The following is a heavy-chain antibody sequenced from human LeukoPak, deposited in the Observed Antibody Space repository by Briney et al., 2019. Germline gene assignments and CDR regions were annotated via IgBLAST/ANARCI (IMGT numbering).Heavy chain of an antibody. Sequence: SETLSLTCTVSGYSISSHYYWGWIRQPPGKGLEWIGSIYHSGSTYYNPSLKSRVTISIDTSKNQFSLKLSSVTAADTAVYYCARDSRNAAGTNYWGQGTLATVSS. J-gene: IGHJ4*02. V-gene: IGHV4-38-2*02. D-gene: IGHD6-13*01. CDR2: IYHSGST. CDR1: GYSISSHYY. CDR3: ARDSRNAAGTNY.